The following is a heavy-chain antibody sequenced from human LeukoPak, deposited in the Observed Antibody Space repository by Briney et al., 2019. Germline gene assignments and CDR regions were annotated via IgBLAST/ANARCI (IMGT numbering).Heavy chain of an antibody. D-gene: IGHD2-15*01. CDR3: ARVVVVAAAHNWFDP. V-gene: IGHV3-74*01. J-gene: IGHJ5*02. CDR1: GFTFSSYW. Sequence: GGSLRLSCTASGFTFSSYWMHWVRQAPGKGLVWVSRINSDGSSTNYADSVKGRFTISRDNAKNTLYLQMNSLRAEDTAVYYCARVVVVAAAHNWFDPWGQGTLVTVSS. CDR2: INSDGSST.